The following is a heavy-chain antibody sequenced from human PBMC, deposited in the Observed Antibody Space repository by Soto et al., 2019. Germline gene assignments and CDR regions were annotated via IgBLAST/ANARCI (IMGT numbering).Heavy chain of an antibody. V-gene: IGHV3-33*06. CDR2: IWYDGSNQ. CDR3: AKAGAYCSGGRCYGHNWLDP. D-gene: IGHD2-15*01. J-gene: IGHJ5*02. Sequence: QVQLVESGGGVVQPGRSLRLSCAASGFTFSNFAMHWVRQAPGKGLEWVAVIWYDGSNQEYADSVKGRFTISRDNSKNTLYLQMNSLRDEDTAVYHCAKAGAYCSGGRCYGHNWLDPWGQGTLVTVSS. CDR1: GFTFSNFA.